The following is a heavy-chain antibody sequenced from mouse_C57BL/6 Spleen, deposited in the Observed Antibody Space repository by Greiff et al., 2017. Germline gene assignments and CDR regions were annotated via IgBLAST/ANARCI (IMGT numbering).Heavy chain of an antibody. CDR2: IYPGDGDT. V-gene: IGHV1-80*01. J-gene: IGHJ2*01. D-gene: IGHD1-1*01. CDR1: GYAFSSYW. Sequence: QVQLQQSGAELVKPGASVKISCKASGYAFSSYWMNWVKQRPGKGLEWIGQIYPGDGDTNYNGKFKGKATLTADKSSSTAYMQLSSLTSEDSAVYDCASQRRNYYGSSYESYWGQGTTLTVAS. CDR3: ASQRRNYYGSSYESY.